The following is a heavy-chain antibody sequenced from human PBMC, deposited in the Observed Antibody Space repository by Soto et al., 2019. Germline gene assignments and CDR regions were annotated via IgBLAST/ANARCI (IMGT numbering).Heavy chain of an antibody. Sequence: SETLSLTCTVSGGSISSYYWSWIRQPPGKGLEWIGYIYYSGSTNYNPSLKSRVTISVDTSKNQFSLKLSSVTAADTAVYYCARAGYQLLGYYYYGMDVWGQGTTVTVSS. D-gene: IGHD2-2*01. CDR3: ARAGYQLLGYYYYGMDV. J-gene: IGHJ6*02. V-gene: IGHV4-59*01. CDR1: GGSISSYY. CDR2: IYYSGST.